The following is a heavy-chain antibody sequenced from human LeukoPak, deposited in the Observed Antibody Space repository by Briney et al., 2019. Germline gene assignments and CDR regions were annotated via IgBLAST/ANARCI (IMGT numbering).Heavy chain of an antibody. D-gene: IGHD6-19*01. J-gene: IGHJ4*02. CDR3: AKEVSRIAVAGNRDYFDY. V-gene: IGHV3-23*01. CDR2: ISGSGGST. CDR1: GFTFSSYA. Sequence: GGSLRLSCAASGFTFSSYAMSWVRQAPGKGLEWVSAISGSGGSTYYADSVKGRFTISRVNSKNTLYLQMNSLRAEDTAVYYCAKEVSRIAVAGNRDYFDYWGQGTLVTVSS.